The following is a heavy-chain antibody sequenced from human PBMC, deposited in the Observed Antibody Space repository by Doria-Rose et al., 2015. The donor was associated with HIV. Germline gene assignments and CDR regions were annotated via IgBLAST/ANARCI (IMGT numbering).Heavy chain of an antibody. CDR2: IYSSGST. CDR3: ARFRPSRGIYYSLDV. J-gene: IGHJ6*03. V-gene: IGHV4-4*09. Sequence: VQLQESGPELVKPAETLSLTCTVSGGSISSYYWNWIRQPPGKGLEWIGYIYSSGSTHYNSSLKSRVTISIGTSKNQFPRKLSSVTAADTAVYYCARFRPSRGIYYSLDVWGKGTTVTVSS. CDR1: GGSISSYY. D-gene: IGHD3-10*01.